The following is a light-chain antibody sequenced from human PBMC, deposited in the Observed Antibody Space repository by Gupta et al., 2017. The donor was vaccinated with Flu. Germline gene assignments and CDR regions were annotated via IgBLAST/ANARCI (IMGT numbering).Light chain of an antibody. CDR3: QQRSNWPFFT. CDR2: EAS. J-gene: IGKJ3*01. V-gene: IGKV3-11*01. CDR1: QSVFNS. Sequence: ELVLTQSPATLSLSPGERATLSCRASQSVFNSLAWYQQKPGQAPRLLIYEASNRATGIPARFSGSGSGTDFTLTISGLEPEDFAVYYCQQRSNWPFFTFGPGTRVDLK.